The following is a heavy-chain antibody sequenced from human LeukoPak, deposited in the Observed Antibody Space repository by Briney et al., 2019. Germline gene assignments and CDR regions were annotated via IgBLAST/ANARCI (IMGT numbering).Heavy chain of an antibody. CDR1: DGSISSYY. Sequence: ASETLSLTCTVSDGSISSYYWSWIRQPPGKGLEWIGYIYYSGSTNYNPSLKSRVTISVDTSKNQFSLKLSSVTAADTAVYYCARSAGSGSYAYYYYYYMDVWGKGTTVTISS. CDR3: ARSAGSGSYAYYYYYYMDV. CDR2: IYYSGST. J-gene: IGHJ6*03. V-gene: IGHV4-59*01. D-gene: IGHD3-10*01.